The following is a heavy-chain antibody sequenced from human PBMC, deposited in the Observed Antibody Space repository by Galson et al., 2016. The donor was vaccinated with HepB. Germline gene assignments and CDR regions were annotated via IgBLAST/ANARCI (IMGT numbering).Heavy chain of an antibody. CDR1: GFTFDDYA. Sequence: SLRLSCAASGFTFDDYAMQWVRQTPGRGLEWVALISWDGSRKHYADSVKGRFTISRDNTKNSMNLQLNSLRPEDAALYFCAKGGCVGDCYGPLDFWGQGTLFAVSS. D-gene: IGHD2-21*02. CDR3: AKGGCVGDCYGPLDF. CDR2: ISWDGSRK. J-gene: IGHJ1*01. V-gene: IGHV3-43D*04.